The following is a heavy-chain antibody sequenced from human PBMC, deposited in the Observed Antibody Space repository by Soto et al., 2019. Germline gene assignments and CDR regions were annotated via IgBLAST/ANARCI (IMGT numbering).Heavy chain of an antibody. Sequence: GESLKISCKGSGYNFAGYWIAWVREMPGKGLELMGIIYPSDSDTRYRPSFQGQVTISADKSISSAYLQWSSLRASDTAMYYCARGGVSTRTFDYWGQGTPVTVSS. J-gene: IGHJ4*02. CDR1: GYNFAGYW. CDR2: IYPSDSDT. D-gene: IGHD3-3*01. V-gene: IGHV5-51*01. CDR3: ARGGVSTRTFDY.